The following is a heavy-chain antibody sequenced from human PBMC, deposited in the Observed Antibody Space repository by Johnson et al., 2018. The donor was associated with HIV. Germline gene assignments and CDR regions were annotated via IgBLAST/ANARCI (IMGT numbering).Heavy chain of an antibody. Sequence: QVQPVESGGGVVQPGRSLRLSCAASGFTFSSYGMHWVRQAPGTGLQWVAVIWYDGNNKYYADSVKGRFTISRDNSKNTLYLQMNSLRAEDTAVYYCASVRSDYSNDDAFDIWGQGTMVTVSS. CDR2: IWYDGNNK. V-gene: IGHV3-33*01. D-gene: IGHD4-11*01. CDR1: GFTFSSYG. J-gene: IGHJ3*02. CDR3: ASVRSDYSNDDAFDI.